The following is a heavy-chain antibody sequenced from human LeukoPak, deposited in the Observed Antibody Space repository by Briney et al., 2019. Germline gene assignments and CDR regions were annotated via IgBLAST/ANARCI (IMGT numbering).Heavy chain of an antibody. CDR2: ISWNSGSI. Sequence: GGSLRLSCAASGFTFSSYAMSWVRQAPGKGLEWVSGISWNSGSIGYADSVKGRFTISRDNAKNSLYLQMNSLRAEDTALYYCAKDRPYSSGSRPIDAFDIWGQGTMVTVSS. J-gene: IGHJ3*02. CDR1: GFTFSSYA. CDR3: AKDRPYSSGSRPIDAFDI. D-gene: IGHD6-19*01. V-gene: IGHV3-9*01.